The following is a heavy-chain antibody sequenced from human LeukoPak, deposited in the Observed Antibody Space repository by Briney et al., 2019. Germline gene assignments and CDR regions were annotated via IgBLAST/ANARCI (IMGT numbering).Heavy chain of an antibody. J-gene: IGHJ3*02. CDR3: ARDLADYYYDSSGYSDAFDI. V-gene: IGHV3-74*01. CDR2: INSDGSST. D-gene: IGHD3-22*01. Sequence: GGSLRLSCAASGLTFSSYWMHWVRQAPGKGLVWVSRINSDGSSTSYADSVKGRFTISRDNAKNTLYLQMNSLRAEDTAVYYCARDLADYYYDSSGYSDAFDIWGQGTMATVSS. CDR1: GLTFSSYW.